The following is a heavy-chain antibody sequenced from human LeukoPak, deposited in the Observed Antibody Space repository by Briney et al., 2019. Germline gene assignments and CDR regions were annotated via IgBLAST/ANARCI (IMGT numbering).Heavy chain of an antibody. J-gene: IGHJ4*02. V-gene: IGHV3-23*01. D-gene: IGHD3-10*01. CDR3: ANARITMVRGVIENFDY. CDR1: GFTFSSYA. CDR2: ISGSGGST. Sequence: GGSLRLSCAASGFTFSSYAMSWVRQAPGKELEWVSAISGSGGSTYYADSVKGRFTVSRDNSKNTLYLQMNSLRAEDTAVYYCANARITMVRGVIENFDYWGQGTLVTVSS.